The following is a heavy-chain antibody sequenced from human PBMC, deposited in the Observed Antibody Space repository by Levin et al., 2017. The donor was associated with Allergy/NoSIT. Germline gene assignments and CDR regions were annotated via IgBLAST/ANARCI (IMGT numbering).Heavy chain of an antibody. V-gene: IGHV4-4*02. D-gene: IGHD3-9*01. CDR3: ATVEGLFCSGVSCSYSFHY. CDR1: GGSISTDNW. J-gene: IGHJ4*02. Sequence: PSETLSLTCAVSGGSISTDNWWSWIRQPPGKGLEWIGEIYRSGATNHNPSLRSRATMSVDKSNNHSSLQLSSVTAAATAVYYCATVEGLFCSGVSCSYSFHYWGQGALVTVSS. CDR2: IYRSGAT.